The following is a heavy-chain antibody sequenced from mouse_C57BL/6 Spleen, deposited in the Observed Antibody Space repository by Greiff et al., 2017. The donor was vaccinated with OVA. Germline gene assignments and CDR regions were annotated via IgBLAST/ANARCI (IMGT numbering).Heavy chain of an antibody. V-gene: IGHV3-6*01. CDR2: ISYDGSH. CDR3: ARPRTVAHYYARDY. CDR1: GYSITSGYY. J-gene: IGHJ4*01. Sequence: DVKLQESGPGLVKPSQSLSLTCSVTGYSITSGYYWNWLRQFPGNKLEWMGYISYDGSHNSNPSLKNRISITRDTSKNQFFLKLNSVTTEDTATYYCARPRTVAHYYARDYWGQGTSVTVSS. D-gene: IGHD1-1*01.